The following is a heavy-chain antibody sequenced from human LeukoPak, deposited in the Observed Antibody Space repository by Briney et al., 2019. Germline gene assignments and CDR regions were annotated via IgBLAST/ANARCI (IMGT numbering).Heavy chain of an antibody. Sequence: ASVKVSCKASGYTFTDYYIHWVRQAPGQGLEWMGWINPNSGGAIFAQKFKGRVTMTRDTSISAAYMEVSRLMYDDTAVYYCARVGGITETTSDWFDPWGQGTLVTVSS. D-gene: IGHD1/OR15-1a*01. CDR1: GYTFTDYY. V-gene: IGHV1-2*02. CDR2: INPNSGGA. CDR3: ARVGGITETTSDWFDP. J-gene: IGHJ5*02.